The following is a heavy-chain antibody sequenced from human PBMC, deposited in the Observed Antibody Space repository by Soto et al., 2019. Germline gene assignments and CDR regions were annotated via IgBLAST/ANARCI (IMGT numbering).Heavy chain of an antibody. Sequence: SETLSLTCTASGGSISSYYWSWIRQPAGKGLEWIGRIYTSGSTNYNPSLKSRVTMSVDTSKNQFSLKLSSVTAADTAVYYCARDVMQDVTTSRGYYYYYYGMDVWGQGTTVTVSS. CDR1: GGSISSYY. V-gene: IGHV4-4*07. J-gene: IGHJ6*02. D-gene: IGHD4-17*01. CDR2: IYTSGST. CDR3: ARDVMQDVTTSRGYYYYYYGMDV.